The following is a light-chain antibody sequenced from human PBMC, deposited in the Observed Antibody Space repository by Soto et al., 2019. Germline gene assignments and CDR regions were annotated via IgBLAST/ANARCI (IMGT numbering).Light chain of an antibody. CDR2: GAS. J-gene: IGKJ1*01. CDR3: HDPNHWWT. CDR1: QSVSSN. Sequence: EVVMTQSPATLSVSPGERATLSCRASQSVSSNLAWYQQKPGQAPRLLIYGASTRAAGIPARFSGSGSEADFTLTIISLEAEDIGVYYWHDPNHWWTFGQGTKVDIK. V-gene: IGKV3-15*01.